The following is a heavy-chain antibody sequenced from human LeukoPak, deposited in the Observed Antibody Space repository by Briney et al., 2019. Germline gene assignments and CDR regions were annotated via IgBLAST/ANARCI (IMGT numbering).Heavy chain of an antibody. CDR3: ARHKRPNYYDSSSHFDY. D-gene: IGHD3-22*01. CDR2: INPSGGST. J-gene: IGHJ4*02. Sequence: ASVKVSCKVSGYTFTSYYMHWVRQAPGQGLEWMGIINPSGGSTSYAQKFQGRATMTRDTSTSTVYMELSSLRSEDTAVYYCARHKRPNYYDSSSHFDYGGQGTLVTVSS. CDR1: GYTFTSYY. V-gene: IGHV1-46*01.